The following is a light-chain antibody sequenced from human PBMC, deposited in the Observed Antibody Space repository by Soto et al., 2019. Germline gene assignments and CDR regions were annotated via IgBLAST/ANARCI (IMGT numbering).Light chain of an antibody. Sequence: EIFMTHSPSTLSVSPGESSTLSCRASQSVSSHLGWFQQKPGQVPRLLIYGASHRVPGIPARFSGSGSGTELTVTISGMQSEDFEVYYCKQASNWNRTFGQGNKVDIK. CDR2: GAS. J-gene: IGKJ1*01. V-gene: IGKV3-15*01. CDR1: QSVSSH. CDR3: KQASNWNRT.